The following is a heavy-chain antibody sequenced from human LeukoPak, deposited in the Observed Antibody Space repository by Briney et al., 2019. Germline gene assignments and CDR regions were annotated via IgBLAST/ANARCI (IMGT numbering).Heavy chain of an antibody. CDR2: ISGRGGST. CDR1: GFTFGSYA. J-gene: IGHJ4*02. V-gene: IGHV3-23*01. Sequence: PGGSLRLSCAASGFTFGSYAMSWVRQAPGKGLEWVSYISGRGGSTFYADSVKGRLTISRDNAKNSLYLQMNSLRDEDTAVYYWAKCGGQRFYYLGQGTLVTVSS. D-gene: IGHD3-16*01. CDR3: AKCGGQRFYY.